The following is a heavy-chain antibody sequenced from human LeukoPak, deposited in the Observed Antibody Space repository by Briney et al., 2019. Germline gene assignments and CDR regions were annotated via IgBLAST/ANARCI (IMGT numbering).Heavy chain of an antibody. V-gene: IGHV4-39*01. D-gene: IGHD5-18*01. J-gene: IGHJ4*02. CDR2: IYYSGST. CDR3: ASRGYSYGHENDY. Sequence: SETLSLTCTVSGGSISSSSYYCGWIRQPPGKGLEWVGGIYYSGSTYYNQSLKSRVTISVDTSKNQFSLKLSSVTASDTAVYYCASRGYSYGHENDYWGQGTLVTVSS. CDR1: GGSISSSSYY.